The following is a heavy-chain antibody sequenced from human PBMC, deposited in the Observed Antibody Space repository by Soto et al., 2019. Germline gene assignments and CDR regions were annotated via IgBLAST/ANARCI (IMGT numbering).Heavy chain of an antibody. CDR3: ARGYYGSGSQYYFEY. V-gene: IGHV4-34*01. J-gene: IGHJ4*02. Sequence: SETLSLTCAVYGGSFSGYYWSWIRQPPGKGLEWIGEINHSGSTNYNPSLKSRVTISVDTSKNQFSLKLSSVTAADTAVYYCARGYYGSGSQYYFEYWGQGTLVTVSS. CDR1: GGSFSGYY. D-gene: IGHD3-10*01. CDR2: INHSGST.